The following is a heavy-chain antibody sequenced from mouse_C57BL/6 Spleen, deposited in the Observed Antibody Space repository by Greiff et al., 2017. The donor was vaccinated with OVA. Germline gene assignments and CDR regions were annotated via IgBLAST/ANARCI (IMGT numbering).Heavy chain of an antibody. CDR2: IDPSDSYT. CDR1: GYTFTSYW. Sequence: QVQLQQPGAELVKPGASVKLSCKASGYTFTSYWMQWVKQRPGQGLEWIGEIDPSDSYTNYNQKFKGKATLTVDTSSSTAYMQLSSLTSEDSAVYYSARSYGNDWYFDVWGTGTTVTVSS. CDR3: ARSYGNDWYFDV. D-gene: IGHD2-1*01. V-gene: IGHV1-50*01. J-gene: IGHJ1*03.